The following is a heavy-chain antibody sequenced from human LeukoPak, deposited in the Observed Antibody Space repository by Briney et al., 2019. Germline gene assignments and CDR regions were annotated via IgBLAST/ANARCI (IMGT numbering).Heavy chain of an antibody. CDR3: ARTHGYYYYYYMDV. V-gene: IGHV1-8*03. CDR2: MNANSGNT. Sequence: ASVKDSCKASRYTFTSYDINWVRPATGQGRACVGWMNANSGNTGYAQKLQGRVTITRNTSISTAYMELSSLRSEDTAVYYCARTHGYYYYYYMDVWGKGTTVTVSS. CDR1: RYTFTSYD. D-gene: IGHD5-24*01. J-gene: IGHJ6*03.